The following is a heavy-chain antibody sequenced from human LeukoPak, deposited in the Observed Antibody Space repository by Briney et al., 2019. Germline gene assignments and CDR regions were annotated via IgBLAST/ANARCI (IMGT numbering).Heavy chain of an antibody. CDR1: HGSMTTAY. D-gene: IGHD3-22*01. Sequence: PSETLSLTCTVSHGSMTTAYWNWIRQPPGKGLEWIGHISYSGSTSYNPSLKSRVTISVDTSKNRFSLKLTSVTAADTAVYYCARGPPLNPGDYDSSGYYYFDYWGQGTLVTVSS. V-gene: IGHV4-59*12. J-gene: IGHJ4*02. CDR2: ISYSGST. CDR3: ARGPPLNPGDYDSSGYYYFDY.